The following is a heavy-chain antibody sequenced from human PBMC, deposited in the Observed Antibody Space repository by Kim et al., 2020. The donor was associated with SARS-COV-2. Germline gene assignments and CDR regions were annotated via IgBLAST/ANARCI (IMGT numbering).Heavy chain of an antibody. CDR2: ISTFTGNT. J-gene: IGHJ6*02. V-gene: IGHV1-18*04. Sequence: ASVKVSCKASGYTFTSYGLSWVRQAPAQGLAWMGWISTFTGNTNSAQKLQGRLTMTPDTSTSTASMSLRNLRSDDTAVYYCAIWFCESLYYSGLDAWGHG. CDR1: GYTFTSYG. CDR3: AIWFCESLYYSGLDA. D-gene: IGHD3-10*01.